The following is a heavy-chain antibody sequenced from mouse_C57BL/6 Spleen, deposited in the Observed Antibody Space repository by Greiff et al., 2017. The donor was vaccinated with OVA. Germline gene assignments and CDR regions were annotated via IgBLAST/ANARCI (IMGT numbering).Heavy chain of an antibody. CDR3: AREGNYGPFAY. J-gene: IGHJ3*01. D-gene: IGHD1-1*02. CDR1: GFSLTSYG. V-gene: IGHV2-2*01. Sequence: VQLQQSGPGLVQPSQSLSITCTVSGFSLTSYGVHWVRQSPGKGLEWLGVIWSGGSTDYNAAFISRLSISKDNSKSQVFFKMNSLQADDTAIYYCAREGNYGPFAYWGQGTLVTVSA. CDR2: IWSGGST.